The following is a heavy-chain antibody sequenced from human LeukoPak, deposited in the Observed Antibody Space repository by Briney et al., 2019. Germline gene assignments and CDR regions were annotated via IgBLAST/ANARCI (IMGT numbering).Heavy chain of an antibody. CDR1: GGSISSYY. CDR3: ARRNPPKDFDY. J-gene: IGHJ4*02. Sequence: PSETLSLTCTVSGGSISSYYWSWIRQPPGKGLEWIGYIYYSGSTNYNPSLKSRVTISVDTSKNQFSLKLSSVTAADTAVYYCARRNPPKDFDYWGQGTLVTVSS. CDR2: IYYSGST. V-gene: IGHV4-59*08. D-gene: IGHD1-14*01.